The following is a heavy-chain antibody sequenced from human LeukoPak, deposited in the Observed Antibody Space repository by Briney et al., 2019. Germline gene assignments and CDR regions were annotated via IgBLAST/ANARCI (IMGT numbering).Heavy chain of an antibody. J-gene: IGHJ4*02. CDR2: IKSKTDGGTT. D-gene: IGHD3-22*01. V-gene: IGHV3-15*01. Sequence: GGSLRLSCATSGFTFNDAWMSWVRQAPGKGLEWVGRIKSKTDGGTTDYAAPVKGRFTISRDDSKNTLYLQMNSLKTEDTAVYYCTTDVTYYYDSSGYELSLDYWGQGTLVTVSS. CDR1: GFTFNDAW. CDR3: TTDVTYYYDSSGYELSLDY.